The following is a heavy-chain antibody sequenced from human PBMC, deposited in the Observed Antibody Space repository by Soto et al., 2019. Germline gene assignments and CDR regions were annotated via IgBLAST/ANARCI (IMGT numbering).Heavy chain of an antibody. J-gene: IGHJ4*02. Sequence: PSETLSLTCTVSGGSISSSSYYWGWIRQPPGKGLEWIGSIYYSGSTYYNPSLKSRVTISVDTSKNQFSLKLSSVTAADTAVYYCARRFTVVRGVIMAGFDYWGQGTLVTVSS. CDR2: IYYSGST. V-gene: IGHV4-39*01. CDR1: GGSISSSSYY. D-gene: IGHD3-10*01. CDR3: ARRFTVVRGVIMAGFDY.